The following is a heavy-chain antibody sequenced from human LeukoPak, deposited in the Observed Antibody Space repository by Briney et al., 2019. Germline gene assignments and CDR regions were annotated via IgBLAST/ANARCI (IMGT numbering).Heavy chain of an antibody. D-gene: IGHD1-1*01. V-gene: IGHV4-34*01. CDR2: INHSGST. CDR1: GGSFSGYY. CDR3: ARGRTPGY. J-gene: IGHJ4*02. Sequence: SSETLSLTCAVYGGSFSGYYWSWIRQPPGKGLEWIGEINHSGSTNYNPSLKSRVTISVDTSKNQFSLKLSSVTAADTAVYYCARGRTPGYWGQGTLVTVSS.